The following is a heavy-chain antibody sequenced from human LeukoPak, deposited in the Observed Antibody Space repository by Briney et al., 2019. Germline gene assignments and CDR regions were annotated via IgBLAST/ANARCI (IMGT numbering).Heavy chain of an antibody. J-gene: IGHJ6*02. V-gene: IGHV1-18*01. Sequence: GASVKVSCKTSGYTFINYGINWVRQAPGQGLEWMGWISAYNGNTNYAQKLQGRVTMTTDTSTSTAYMELRSLRSDDTAVYYCARGGAIFGVVRDYYYYGMDVWGQGTTVTVSS. CDR1: GYTFINYG. CDR2: ISAYNGNT. CDR3: ARGGAIFGVVRDYYYYGMDV. D-gene: IGHD3-3*01.